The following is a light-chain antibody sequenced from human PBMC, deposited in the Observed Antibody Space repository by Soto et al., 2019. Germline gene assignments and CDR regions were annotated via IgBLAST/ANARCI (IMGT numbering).Light chain of an antibody. CDR1: QSVSGY. J-gene: IGKJ5*01. V-gene: IGKV3-11*01. Sequence: EIVLTQSKATMSLAPGERAALCGRASQSVSGYLAWYQQKPGQAPRLLIYDASNRATGIPARFSGSGSGTDFTLPISSLQPEDFATYYCQQSYSTPRTFGQGTRLEIK. CDR3: QQSYSTPRT. CDR2: DAS.